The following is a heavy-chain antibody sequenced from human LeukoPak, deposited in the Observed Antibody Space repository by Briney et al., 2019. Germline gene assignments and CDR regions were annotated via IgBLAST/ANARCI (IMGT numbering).Heavy chain of an antibody. CDR3: ARDAYCSSTSCYLDV. CDR2: ASYDGSEK. D-gene: IGHD2-2*01. V-gene: IGHV3-30*03. J-gene: IGHJ6*03. CDR1: GFTFSSYG. Sequence: GGSLRLSCAASGFTFSSYGIHWVRQAPGKGLEWVAVASYDGSEKYYADSVKGRLTISRDKSKNTVSLQMNSLRAEDTAVYYCARDAYCSSTSCYLDVWGKGTTVTVSS.